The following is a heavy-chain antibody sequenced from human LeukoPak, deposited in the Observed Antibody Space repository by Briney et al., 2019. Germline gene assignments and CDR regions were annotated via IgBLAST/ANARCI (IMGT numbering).Heavy chain of an antibody. Sequence: SETLSLTCSVSAGSISSHYWSWIRQPPGKGLEWIGYIYYSGTTNYNPSLKSRVTISVDTSRNQFSLKLSSVTAADTAVYYCARGVYIAAAQYGYWGQGTLVTVSS. V-gene: IGHV4-59*11. CDR1: AGSISSHY. CDR2: IYYSGTT. J-gene: IGHJ4*02. D-gene: IGHD6-13*01. CDR3: ARGVYIAAAQYGY.